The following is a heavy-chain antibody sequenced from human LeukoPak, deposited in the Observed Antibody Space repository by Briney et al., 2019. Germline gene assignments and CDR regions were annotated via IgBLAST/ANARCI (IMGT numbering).Heavy chain of an antibody. CDR1: GGSISSTNYF. CDR2: IYYSGST. V-gene: IGHV4-39*01. D-gene: IGHD6-19*01. Sequence: SETLSLTCTVSGGSISSTNYFWGCIRQPPGKGLEWIGSIYYSGSTYYNPSLKSRVTMSVDTPKNQFSLKLSSVTAADTAVYYCARVAVAVFGFDCWGQGTLVTVSS. J-gene: IGHJ4*02. CDR3: ARVAVAVFGFDC.